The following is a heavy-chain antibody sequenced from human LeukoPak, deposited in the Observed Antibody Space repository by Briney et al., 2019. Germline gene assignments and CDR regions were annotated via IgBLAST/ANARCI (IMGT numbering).Heavy chain of an antibody. J-gene: IGHJ5*02. D-gene: IGHD3-10*01. CDR1: GYTFTTYY. V-gene: IGHV1-46*01. Sequence: ASVKVSCKASGYTFTTYYMHWVRQAPGQGLEWMGVVNPSGGGTSYSQMFQGRLTMTRDMSTSTVYMELSSLRFDDTAVYYCARGHGSGSTNWFDPWGQGTLVTVSS. CDR3: ARGHGSGSTNWFDP. CDR2: VNPSGGGT.